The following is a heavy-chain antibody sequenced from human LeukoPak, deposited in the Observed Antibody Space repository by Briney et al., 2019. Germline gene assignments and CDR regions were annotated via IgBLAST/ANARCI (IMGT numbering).Heavy chain of an antibody. J-gene: IGHJ4*02. CDR3: ARAANTAAGTPTLAIDY. D-gene: IGHD6-13*01. Sequence: GSLRLSCVASGFTFSDYYMSWIRQAPGKGLEWVSYIPSTSSYTSYADSVKDRFTISRDNAKNSLYLQMNSLRAEDTAVYYCARAANTAAGTPTLAIDYWGQGTLVTVSS. V-gene: IGHV3-11*05. CDR2: IPSTSSYT. CDR1: GFTFSDYY.